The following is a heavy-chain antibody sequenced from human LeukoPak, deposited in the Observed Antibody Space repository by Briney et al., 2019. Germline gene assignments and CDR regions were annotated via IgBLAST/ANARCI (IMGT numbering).Heavy chain of an antibody. V-gene: IGHV3-7*01. CDR1: GFTFSSYW. Sequence: GGSLRLSCAASGFTFSSYWMSWVRQAPGKGLEWVANIKQDGSEKYYVDSVKGRFTISRDNAKNSLYLQMNSLRAEDTAVYYCARDLYSYGFVRGGYWGQGTLVTVSS. CDR3: ARDLYSYGFVRGGY. CDR2: IKQDGSEK. D-gene: IGHD5-18*01. J-gene: IGHJ4*02.